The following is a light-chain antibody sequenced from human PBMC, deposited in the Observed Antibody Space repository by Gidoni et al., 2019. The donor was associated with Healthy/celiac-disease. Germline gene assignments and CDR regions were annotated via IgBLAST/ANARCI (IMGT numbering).Light chain of an antibody. CDR2: DDS. CDR1: NIGSKS. V-gene: IGLV3-21*02. Sequence: SHVLTQPPSVSVAPGQTARITCGGNNIGSKSVHWYQQKPGQAPVLVVYDDSDRPSGIPARFSGSNSGNTATLTISRVEAGDEADYYCQVWDSSSDHPFYVFGTGTKVTVL. CDR3: QVWDSSSDHPFYV. J-gene: IGLJ1*01.